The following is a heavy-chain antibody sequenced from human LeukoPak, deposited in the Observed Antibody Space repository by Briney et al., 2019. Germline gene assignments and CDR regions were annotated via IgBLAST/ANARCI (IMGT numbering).Heavy chain of an antibody. Sequence: PSETLSLTCTVSGGSISSSSYYWGWIRQPPGKGLEWIGSIYYSGSTYYNPSLKSRVTISVDTSKNQFSLKLSSVTAADTAVYYCATYVWGRHFDYWGQGTLVTVSS. D-gene: IGHD3-16*01. CDR3: ATYVWGRHFDY. J-gene: IGHJ4*02. CDR1: GGSISSSSYY. V-gene: IGHV4-39*07. CDR2: IYYSGST.